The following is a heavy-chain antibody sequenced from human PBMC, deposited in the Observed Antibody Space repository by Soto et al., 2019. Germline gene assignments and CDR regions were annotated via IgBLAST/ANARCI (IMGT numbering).Heavy chain of an antibody. Sequence: RESLQISCTGSGYSFTSYWIGWVRQMPGKGLEWMGIIYPGDSDTRYSPSFQGQVTISADKSISTAYLQWSSLKASDTAMYYCARPQVVSHDRAFDIWGQGTMVTVSS. CDR2: IYPGDSDT. CDR1: GYSFTSYW. J-gene: IGHJ3*02. D-gene: IGHD3-22*01. V-gene: IGHV5-51*01. CDR3: ARPQVVSHDRAFDI.